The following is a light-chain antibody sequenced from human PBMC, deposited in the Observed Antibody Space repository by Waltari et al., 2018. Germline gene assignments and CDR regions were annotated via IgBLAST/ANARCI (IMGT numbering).Light chain of an antibody. CDR3: SSYTTSSTLVV. CDR2: DVS. CDR1: SSDVGGYNY. J-gene: IGLJ2*01. Sequence: QSALTQPASVSGSPGQSITISCTRTSSDVGGYNYVSWYQQHPGRAPKLMIYDVSKRPSGVSNRFSGSKSGNTASLTISGLQAEDEADYYCSSYTTSSTLVVFGGGTKLTVL. V-gene: IGLV2-14*01.